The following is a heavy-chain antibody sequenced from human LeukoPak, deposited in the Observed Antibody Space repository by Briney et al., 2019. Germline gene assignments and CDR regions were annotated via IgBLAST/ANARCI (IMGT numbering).Heavy chain of an antibody. CDR1: GFTFSSYA. CDR3: AKDPHSSSWSVWFDP. J-gene: IGHJ5*02. CDR2: ISGSGGST. Sequence: PGGSLRLSCAASGFTFSSYAMSWVRQAPGKGLEWVSAISGSGGSTYYAHSAKGRFTISRDNSKNTLYLQMNSLRAEDTAVYYCAKDPHSSSWSVWFDPWGQGTLVTVSS. D-gene: IGHD6-13*01. V-gene: IGHV3-23*01.